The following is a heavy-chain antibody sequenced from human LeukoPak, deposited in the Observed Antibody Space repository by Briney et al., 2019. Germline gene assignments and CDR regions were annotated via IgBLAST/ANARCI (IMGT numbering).Heavy chain of an antibody. D-gene: IGHD3-22*01. V-gene: IGHV4-59*08. CDR1: GGSISGYY. CDR3: ARGPYSYDSSGAFDI. Sequence: SETLSLTCTVSGGSISGYYWSWIRQPPGKGLEWIGYIYYSGSTNYNPSLKSRVTISVDTSKNQFSLKLSSVTAADTAVYFCARGPYSYDSSGAFDIWGQGTMVTVSS. J-gene: IGHJ3*02. CDR2: IYYSGST.